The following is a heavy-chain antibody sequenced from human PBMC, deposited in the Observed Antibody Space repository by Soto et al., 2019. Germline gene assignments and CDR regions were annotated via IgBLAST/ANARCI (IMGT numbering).Heavy chain of an antibody. D-gene: IGHD6-19*01. V-gene: IGHV4-39*01. CDR2: IYYSGST. CDR3: ARLVAVAGEDFVY. CDR1: GGSISSSSYY. J-gene: IGHJ4*02. Sequence: QLQLQESGPGLVKPSETLSLTFTVSGGSISSSSYYWGWIRQPPGKGLEWIGSIYYSGSTYYNPSLKSRVTISVDTSKNQFSLKLSSVTAADTAVYYCARLVAVAGEDFVYWGQGTLVTVSS.